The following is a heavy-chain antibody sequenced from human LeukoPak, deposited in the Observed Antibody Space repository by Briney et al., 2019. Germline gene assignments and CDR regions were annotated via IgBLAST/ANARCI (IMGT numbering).Heavy chain of an antibody. Sequence: GGSLRLSCAASGFTFSGFAMSWVRRTPGKGLEWVSGISGTGDNTLYADAVKGRFTISRDNSKNTLYLQMNSLRAEDTAVYYCAKESYYYDSSGYYYAPFDYWGQGTLVTVSS. J-gene: IGHJ4*02. V-gene: IGHV3-23*01. CDR3: AKESYYYDSSGYYYAPFDY. CDR2: ISGTGDNT. D-gene: IGHD3-22*01. CDR1: GFTFSGFA.